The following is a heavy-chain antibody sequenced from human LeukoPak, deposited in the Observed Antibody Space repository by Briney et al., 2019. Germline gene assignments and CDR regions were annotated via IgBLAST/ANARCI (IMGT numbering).Heavy chain of an antibody. Sequence: SETLSLTCTVSGDPISGYFWNWIRQPAGKGLEWIGRVYGSGTTNFNPSLQSRVTMSLDTSKDRFSLNLRSVTAADTAVYYCARGYNSRSTFDVWGQGTVVTVSS. V-gene: IGHV4-4*07. CDR2: VYGSGTT. CDR3: ARGYNSRSTFDV. CDR1: GDPISGYF. J-gene: IGHJ3*01. D-gene: IGHD6-13*01.